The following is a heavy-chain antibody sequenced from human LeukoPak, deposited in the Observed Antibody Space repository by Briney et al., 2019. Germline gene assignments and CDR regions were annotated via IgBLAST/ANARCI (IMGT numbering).Heavy chain of an antibody. CDR1: GGSISTYH. D-gene: IGHD1-26*01. V-gene: IGHV4-59*08. Sequence: PSETLSLTCAVSGGSISTYHWSWIRQPPGKGLESTAYMFYSGTTNYNPSLKSLVTTSVDTSKNQFSLKLTSVTAADTAVYYCARHAYRRGASIDNWFDPWGQGTLVTVSS. CDR2: MFYSGTT. CDR3: ARHAYRRGASIDNWFDP. J-gene: IGHJ5*02.